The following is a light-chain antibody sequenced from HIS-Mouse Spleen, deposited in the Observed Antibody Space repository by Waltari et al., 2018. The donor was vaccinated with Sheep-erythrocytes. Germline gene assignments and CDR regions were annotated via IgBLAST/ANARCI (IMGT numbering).Light chain of an antibody. Sequence: QSALTQPASVSGLPGQSITIPCTGTSSDVGGYNYVSWYQQHPGKAPKLMIYDVSNRPSGVSNRFSGSKSGNTASLTISGLQAEDEADYYCSSYTSSSTWVFGGGTKLTVL. J-gene: IGLJ3*02. CDR3: SSYTSSSTWV. V-gene: IGLV2-14*03. CDR1: SSDVGGYNY. CDR2: DVS.